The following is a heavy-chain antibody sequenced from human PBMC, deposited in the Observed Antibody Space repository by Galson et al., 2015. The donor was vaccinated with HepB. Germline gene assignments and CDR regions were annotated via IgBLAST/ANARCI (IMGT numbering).Heavy chain of an antibody. Sequence: QVQLQESGPGLVKPSETLSLTCTVSGGSISSYYWSWIRQPPGKGLEWIGYIYYSGSTNYNPSLKSRVTISVDTSKNQFSLKLSSVTAADTAVYYCARWSYGDFSFDYWGQGTLVTVSS. D-gene: IGHD4-17*01. J-gene: IGHJ4*02. CDR3: ARWSYGDFSFDY. CDR2: IYYSGST. CDR1: GGSISSYY. V-gene: IGHV4-59*08.